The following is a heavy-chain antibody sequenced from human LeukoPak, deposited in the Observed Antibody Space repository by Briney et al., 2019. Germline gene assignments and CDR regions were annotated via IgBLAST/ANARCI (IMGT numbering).Heavy chain of an antibody. CDR2: ISNSGRTI. Sequence: GGPLRLSCTASGFTFSDYYMSWVRQAPGKGLEWVSYISNSGRTIYYADSVKGRFTISRDNAKNSLYLQMDSLRAEDAAVYYCARAGYCSRGICYSFDYWGQGTLVTVSS. CDR1: GFTFSDYY. J-gene: IGHJ4*02. V-gene: IGHV3-11*01. CDR3: ARAGYCSRGICYSFDY. D-gene: IGHD2-15*01.